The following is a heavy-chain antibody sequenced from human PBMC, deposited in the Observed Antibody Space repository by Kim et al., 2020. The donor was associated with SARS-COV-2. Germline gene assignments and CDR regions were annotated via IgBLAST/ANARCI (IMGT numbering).Heavy chain of an antibody. CDR3: EKDTRLGLHYY. V-gene: IGHV3-33*06. Sequence: GGSLRLSCVVSGFTFSNYGMHWVRQAPGKGLEWVAVIRYDGNNKIYADSVKGRFTISSDNDKNTLYLEVRNLRADDTAVYYCEKDTRLGLHYYWGQ. CDR1: GFTFSNYG. D-gene: IGHD2-15*01. CDR2: IRYDGNNK. J-gene: IGHJ4*02.